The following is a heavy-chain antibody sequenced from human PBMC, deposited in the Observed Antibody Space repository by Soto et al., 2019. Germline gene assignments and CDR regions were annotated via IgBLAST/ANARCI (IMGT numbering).Heavy chain of an antibody. Sequence: SGWSLRLSCAASGFTFSSYGMHLVRQAPGKGLEWVAVICYDGSNKYYADSVKGRFTISRDNSKNTLYLQMNSLRAEDTAVYYCARHHGSPGSYFGLEVWGEGTKVTVSS. J-gene: IGHJ6*04. D-gene: IGHD6-13*01. V-gene: IGHV3-33*01. CDR3: ARHHGSPGSYFGLEV. CDR1: GFTFSSYG. CDR2: ICYDGSNK.